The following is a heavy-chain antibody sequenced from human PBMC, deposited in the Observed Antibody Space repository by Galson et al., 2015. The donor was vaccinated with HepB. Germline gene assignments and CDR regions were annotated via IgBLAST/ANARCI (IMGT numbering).Heavy chain of an antibody. D-gene: IGHD3-10*01. Sequence: SCKASGYTFTSYGISWVRQAPGQGLEWMGWISAYNGNTNYAQKLQGRVTMTTDTSTSTAYMELRSLRSDDTAVYYCARVVGVRGARANWFDPWGQGTLVTVSS. V-gene: IGHV1-18*01. CDR1: GYTFTSYG. CDR3: ARVVGVRGARANWFDP. J-gene: IGHJ5*02. CDR2: ISAYNGNT.